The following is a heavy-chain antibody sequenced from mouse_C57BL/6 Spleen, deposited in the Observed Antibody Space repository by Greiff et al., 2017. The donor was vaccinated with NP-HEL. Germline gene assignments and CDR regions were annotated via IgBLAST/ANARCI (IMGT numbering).Heavy chain of an antibody. CDR3: ARSPSSYSKGGYAMDY. J-gene: IGHJ4*01. D-gene: IGHD2-5*01. CDR1: GFTFTDYY. Sequence: EVQLVESGGGLVQPGGSLSLSCAASGFTFTDYYMSWVRQPPGKALEWLGFIRNKANGYTTEYSASVKGRFTISRDNSQSILYLQMNALRAEDSATYYCARSPSSYSKGGYAMDYWGQGTSVTVSS. V-gene: IGHV7-3*01. CDR2: IRNKANGYTT.